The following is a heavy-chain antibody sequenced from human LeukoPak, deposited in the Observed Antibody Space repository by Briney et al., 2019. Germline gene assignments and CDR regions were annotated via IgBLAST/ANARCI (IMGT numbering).Heavy chain of an antibody. D-gene: IGHD2-2*01. CDR2: IYHSGST. CDR1: GGSISSSNW. Sequence: SGTLSLTCAVSGGSISSSNWWSWVRQPPGKGLEWIGEIYHSGSTNYNPSLKSRVTISVDKSKNQFSLKLSSVTAADTAIYYCARGDFRVSSSSCSVWGQGTLVTVSS. J-gene: IGHJ4*02. V-gene: IGHV4-4*02. CDR3: ARGDFRVSSSSCSV.